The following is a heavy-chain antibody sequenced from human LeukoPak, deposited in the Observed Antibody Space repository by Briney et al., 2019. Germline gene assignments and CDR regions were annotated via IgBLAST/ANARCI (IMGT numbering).Heavy chain of an antibody. CDR3: AKDPNGDYIGAFDV. V-gene: IGHV3-53*01. CDR1: GFTVSSNY. D-gene: IGHD4-17*01. J-gene: IGHJ3*01. CDR2: IYSGGST. Sequence: PGGSLRLSCAASGFTVSSNYMSWVRQAPGKGLEWVSVIYSGGSTYYADSVKGRFTISRDNSKNTLYLEMSSLRVEDTAVYYCAKDPNGDYIGAFDVWGQGTMVTVSS.